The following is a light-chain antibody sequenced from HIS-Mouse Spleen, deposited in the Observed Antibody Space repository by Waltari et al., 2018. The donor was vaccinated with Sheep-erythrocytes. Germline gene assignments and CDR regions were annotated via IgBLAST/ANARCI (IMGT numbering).Light chain of an antibody. V-gene: IGLV2-11*01. Sequence: QSALTQPRSVSGSPGQSVTISCTGTSSDVGGYNYVSWYQQHPGKAPNRMISAVSKRHSGVPDRFSGSKSGNMASLTIAGLQAEEEADYYGCSYAGSYNHVFATGTKVTVL. CDR3: CSYAGSYNHV. CDR1: SSDVGGYNY. CDR2: AVS. J-gene: IGLJ1*01.